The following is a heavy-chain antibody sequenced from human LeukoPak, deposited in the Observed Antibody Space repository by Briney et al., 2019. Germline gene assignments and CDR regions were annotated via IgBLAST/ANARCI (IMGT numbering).Heavy chain of an antibody. J-gene: IGHJ4*02. V-gene: IGHV3-7*03. CDR2: IKQDGSEK. CDR3: AKEYDSSGYFDY. CDR1: GFAFSSYW. D-gene: IGHD3-22*01. Sequence: PGGSLRLSCAASGFAFSSYWMNWVRQAPGKGLEWVANIKQDGSEKYYVDSVKGRFTISRDNAKNTLYLQMNSLRADDTAVYYCAKEYDSSGYFDYWGQGTLVTVSS.